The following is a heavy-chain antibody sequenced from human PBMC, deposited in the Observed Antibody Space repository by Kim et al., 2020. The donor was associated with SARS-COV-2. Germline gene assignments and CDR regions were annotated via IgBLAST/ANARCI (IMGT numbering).Heavy chain of an antibody. Sequence: VGSLRLSCVISGLTYSTNAMTWVRQAPGKGLEWVSVITASGDNTYYTDSVKGRFTISRDNSRNTVYLQMNSLRAEDTAVYYCAKRMDVWGKGTTVIVSS. CDR1: GLTYSTNA. V-gene: IGHV3-23*01. J-gene: IGHJ6*03. CDR2: ITASGDNT. CDR3: AKRMDV.